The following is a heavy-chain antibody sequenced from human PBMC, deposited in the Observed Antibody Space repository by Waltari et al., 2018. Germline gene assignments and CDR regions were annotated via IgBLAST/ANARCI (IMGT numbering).Heavy chain of an antibody. V-gene: IGHV3-23*01. CDR3: ALDLLSPFDY. CDR1: GFTFSSYA. Sequence: EVQLLESGGGLVQPGGSLRLSCAASGFTFSSYAMSWVRQAPGKGLEWVSAISGSGGSTYYADSVKGRFTISRDNSKNSLYLQMNSLKTEDTAVYYCALDLLSPFDYWGQGTLVTVSS. J-gene: IGHJ4*02. D-gene: IGHD3-10*01. CDR2: ISGSGGST.